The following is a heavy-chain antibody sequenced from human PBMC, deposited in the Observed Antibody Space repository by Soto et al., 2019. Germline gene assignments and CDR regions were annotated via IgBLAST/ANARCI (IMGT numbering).Heavy chain of an antibody. V-gene: IGHV3-21*01. Sequence: GGSLRLSCAASGFTFSSYSMNWVRQAPGKGLEWVSSISSSSSYIYYADSVKGRFTISRDNAKNSLYLQMNSLRAEDTAVYYCARDHSLNWFDPWGQGTLVTVSS. CDR3: ARDHSLNWFDP. J-gene: IGHJ5*02. CDR2: ISSSSSYI. CDR1: GFTFSSYS. D-gene: IGHD2-21*01.